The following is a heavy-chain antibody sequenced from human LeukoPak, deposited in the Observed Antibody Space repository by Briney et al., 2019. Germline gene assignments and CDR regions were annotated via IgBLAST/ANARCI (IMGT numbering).Heavy chain of an antibody. J-gene: IGHJ6*03. CDR2: IKSKTDGGTT. Sequence: GGSLRLSCAASGFTFSNAWMSWVRQAPGKGLEWFGRIKSKTDGGTTDYAAPVKGRFTISRDDSKNTLYLQMNSLKTEDTAVYYCTTPGVVVPAAIIHYYYYMDVWGKGTTVTVSS. CDR3: TTPGVVVPAAIIHYYYYMDV. D-gene: IGHD2-2*01. V-gene: IGHV3-15*01. CDR1: GFTFSNAW.